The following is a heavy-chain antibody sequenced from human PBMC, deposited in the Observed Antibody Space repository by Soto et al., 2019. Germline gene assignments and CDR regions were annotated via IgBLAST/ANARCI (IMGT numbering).Heavy chain of an antibody. Sequence: EVHLLESGGALVQPGGSLTLSCAASGFSFSDYAMSWVRQAPGKGLEWVSSISRTGDSAYYADSVKGRFAISRDRSKNRLSLQLNSLRVKDTGVYYCAKGPDGSGYYHNWFDSWGQGTLITVSS. CDR3: AKGPDGSGYYHNWFDS. CDR1: GFSFSDYA. V-gene: IGHV3-23*01. CDR2: ISRTGDSA. J-gene: IGHJ5*01. D-gene: IGHD3-22*01.